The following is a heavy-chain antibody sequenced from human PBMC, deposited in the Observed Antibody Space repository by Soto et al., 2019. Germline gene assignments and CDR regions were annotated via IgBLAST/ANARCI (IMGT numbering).Heavy chain of an antibody. V-gene: IGHV3-7*01. J-gene: IGHJ3*02. CDR3: ARGCSSTSCYWGGDAFDI. D-gene: IGHD2-2*01. CDR1: GFTFSSYW. Sequence: GGSLRLSCAASGFTFSSYWMSWVRQAPGKGLEWVANIKQDGSEKYYVDSVKGRFTISRDNAKNSLYLQMNSLRAEDTAVYYCARGCSSTSCYWGGDAFDIWGQGTMVTVSS. CDR2: IKQDGSEK.